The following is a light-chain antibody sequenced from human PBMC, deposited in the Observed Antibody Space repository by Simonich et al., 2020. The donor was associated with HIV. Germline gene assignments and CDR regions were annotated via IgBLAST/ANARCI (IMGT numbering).Light chain of an antibody. J-gene: IGLJ3*02. CDR1: SSDVGSYIL. V-gene: IGLV2-23*02. Sequence: QSALTQPRSGSGSPGQSVTISCTEPSSDVGSYILVSWYQPHPGKAPKLMIYEVSKRPSGVSHRFSGSKSGNTASLTISGLQAEDEADYYCCSYAGGSTWVFGGGTQLTVL. CDR3: CSYAGGSTWV. CDR2: EVS.